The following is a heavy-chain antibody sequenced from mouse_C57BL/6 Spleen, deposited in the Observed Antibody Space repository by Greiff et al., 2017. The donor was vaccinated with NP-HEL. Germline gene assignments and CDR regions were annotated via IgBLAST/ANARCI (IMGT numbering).Heavy chain of an antibody. J-gene: IGHJ1*03. CDR1: GFTFSSYG. D-gene: IGHD4-1*02. V-gene: IGHV5-6*01. CDR2: ISSGGSYT. CDR3: ARPTGTRWYFDV. Sequence: EVQLVESGGDLVKPGGSLKLSCAASGFTFSSYGMSWVRQTPDKRLEWVATISSGGSYTYYPDSVKGRFTISRDNAKNTLYLQMSSLKSEDTAMYYCARPTGTRWYFDVWGTGTTVTVSS.